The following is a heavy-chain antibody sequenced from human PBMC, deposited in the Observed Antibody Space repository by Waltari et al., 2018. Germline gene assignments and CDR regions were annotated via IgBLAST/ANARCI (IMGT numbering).Heavy chain of an antibody. CDR3: ARVNPLEYYGMDV. Sequence: QVQLVQSGAEVKKPGSSVKVSCKASGGTFSSYTISWVHQAPGQGLEWMGRIIPILGIANYAQKFQGRVTITADKSTSTAYMELSSLRSEDTAVYYCARVNPLEYYGMDVWGQGTTVTVSS. V-gene: IGHV1-69*02. CDR1: GGTFSSYT. D-gene: IGHD1-1*01. CDR2: IIPILGIA. J-gene: IGHJ6*02.